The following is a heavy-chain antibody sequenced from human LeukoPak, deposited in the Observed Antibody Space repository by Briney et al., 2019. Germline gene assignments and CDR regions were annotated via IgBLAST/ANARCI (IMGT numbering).Heavy chain of an antibody. J-gene: IGHJ4*02. D-gene: IGHD2-2*01. CDR2: ISANNGEI. CDR1: GYTFTNYG. V-gene: IGHV1-18*04. CDR3: ARVPPSADQLFSSDY. Sequence: GASVKSSCKASGYTFTNYGISCGRQAPGQGLEWMSWISANNGEIRYAQNFQGRVTMTTDTSTTTAYMELRSLRSDDTAVYYCARVPPSADQLFSSDYWGQGTQVTVSS.